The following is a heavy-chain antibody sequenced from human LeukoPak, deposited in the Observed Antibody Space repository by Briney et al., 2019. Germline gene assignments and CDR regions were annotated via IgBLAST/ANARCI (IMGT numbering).Heavy chain of an antibody. CDR2: INWNGGST. J-gene: IGHJ4*02. CDR3: ARTNYGSGSYFGY. Sequence: GGSLRLSCAASGFTFSSYSMNWVRQAPGKGLEWVSGINWNGGSTGYADSVKGRFTISRDNAKNSLYLQMNSLRAEDTALYYCARTNYGSGSYFGYWGQGTLVTVSS. D-gene: IGHD3-10*01. CDR1: GFTFSSYS. V-gene: IGHV3-20*04.